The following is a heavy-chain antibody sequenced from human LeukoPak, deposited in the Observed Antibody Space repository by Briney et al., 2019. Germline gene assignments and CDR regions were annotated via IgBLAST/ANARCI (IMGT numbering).Heavy chain of an antibody. J-gene: IGHJ3*02. Sequence: GESLNISCKGSGYSFTSYWIGWVRQMPGKGLEWMGIIYPGDSDTRYSPSFQGQVTISADKSISTAYLQWSSLKASDTAMYYCASPSGSYGDAFDIWGQGTMVTVSS. CDR2: IYPGDSDT. V-gene: IGHV5-51*03. CDR3: ASPSGSYGDAFDI. CDR1: GYSFTSYW. D-gene: IGHD1-26*01.